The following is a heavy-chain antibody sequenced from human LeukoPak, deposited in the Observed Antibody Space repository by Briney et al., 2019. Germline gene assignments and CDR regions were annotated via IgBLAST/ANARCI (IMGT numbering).Heavy chain of an antibody. CDR3: ARPLGYCSSRSCPQRWFDP. CDR1: GGSFSGYY. V-gene: IGHV4-34*01. Sequence: SETLSLTCVVYGGSFSGYYWTWIRQSPGEGLQWIGEINHTGRTNYNPSLKSRVTISVDTSKNQFSLQLSSVTAADTAVYYWARPLGYCSSRSCPQRWFDPCGQGTLVTVSS. CDR2: INHTGRT. J-gene: IGHJ5*02. D-gene: IGHD2-2*01.